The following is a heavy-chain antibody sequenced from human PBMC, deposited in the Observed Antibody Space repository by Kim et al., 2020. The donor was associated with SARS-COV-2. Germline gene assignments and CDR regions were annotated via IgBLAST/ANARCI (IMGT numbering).Heavy chain of an antibody. J-gene: IGHJ4*02. Sequence: ADSVKGRFTISRDNAKNSLYLQMNSLRAEDTALYYCAKAKGGGLKQNFDYWGQGTLVTVSS. V-gene: IGHV3-9*01. D-gene: IGHD3-16*01. CDR3: AKAKGGGLKQNFDY.